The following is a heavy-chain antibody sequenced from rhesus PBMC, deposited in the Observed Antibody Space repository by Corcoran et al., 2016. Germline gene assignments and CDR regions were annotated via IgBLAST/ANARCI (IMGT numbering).Heavy chain of an antibody. CDR2: IEPSDSDT. Sequence: EVQLVQSGAEVKRPGESLKISCKTSGYSFTSYWISWVRQMPGKGLEWMGAIEPSDSDTRYSPSVQGQVTISADKAISTAYLQWSSLKASDSATYYCAKEDGSSFFDYWGQGVLVTVSS. CDR1: GYSFTSYW. D-gene: IGHD4-29*01. J-gene: IGHJ4*01. CDR3: AKEDGSSFFDY. V-gene: IGHV5-2*01.